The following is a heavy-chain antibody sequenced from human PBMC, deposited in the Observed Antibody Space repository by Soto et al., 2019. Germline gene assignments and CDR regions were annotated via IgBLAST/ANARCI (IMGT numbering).Heavy chain of an antibody. CDR2: VSHDGRNT. Sequence: GSLRLSCVGSGFTFSDYAMHWVRQAPGKGLEWVAVVSHDGRNTHYADSVKGRFTISRDSSKNTVSLEMNSLRAEDTAVYYCARHPERIAQIGWFDPWGQGTLVTVSS. CDR1: GFTFSDYA. J-gene: IGHJ5*02. V-gene: IGHV3-30*03. CDR3: ARHPERIAQIGWFDP. D-gene: IGHD6-13*01.